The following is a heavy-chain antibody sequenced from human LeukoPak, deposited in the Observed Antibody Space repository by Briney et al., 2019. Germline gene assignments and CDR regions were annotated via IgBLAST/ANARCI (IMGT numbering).Heavy chain of an antibody. CDR2: IIPILGIA. V-gene: IGHV1-69*04. CDR1: GGTFSSYA. Sequence: ASVKVSCKASGGTFSSYAISWVRQAPGQGLEWMGRIIPILGIANYAQKFQGRVTITADKSTSTAYVELSSLRSEDTAVYCCAREGDELYYFDYWGQGTLVTVSS. J-gene: IGHJ4*02. CDR3: AREGDELYYFDY. D-gene: IGHD1-7*01.